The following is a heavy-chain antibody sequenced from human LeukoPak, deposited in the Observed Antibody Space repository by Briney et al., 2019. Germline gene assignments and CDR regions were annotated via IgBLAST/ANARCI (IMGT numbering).Heavy chain of an antibody. CDR3: AKVSVGPLSRPTHVALYYGMDV. V-gene: IGHV3-74*01. D-gene: IGHD2-8*01. CDR1: GFTFSSYW. J-gene: IGHJ6*02. CDR2: ISTDGSIT. Sequence: PGGSLRLSCAASGFTFSSYWMEWVRQAPGKGLVWVSRISTDGSITTYADSVKGRFTISRDNAKNTLYVQMNSLRAEDTAIYYCAKVSVGPLSRPTHVALYYGMDVWGQGTLVTVSS.